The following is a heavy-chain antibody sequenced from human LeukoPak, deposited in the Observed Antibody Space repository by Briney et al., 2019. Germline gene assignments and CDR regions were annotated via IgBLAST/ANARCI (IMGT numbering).Heavy chain of an antibody. Sequence: ASVKVSCKASGYTFTSYYMHWVRQAPGQGLEWMGIINPSGGSTSYAQKFQGRVTMTRDMSTSTVYMELSSLRSEDTAVYYCEIAAAGSPFDYWGQGTLVTVSS. V-gene: IGHV1-46*01. J-gene: IGHJ4*02. D-gene: IGHD6-13*01. CDR1: GYTFTSYY. CDR2: INPSGGST. CDR3: EIAAAGSPFDY.